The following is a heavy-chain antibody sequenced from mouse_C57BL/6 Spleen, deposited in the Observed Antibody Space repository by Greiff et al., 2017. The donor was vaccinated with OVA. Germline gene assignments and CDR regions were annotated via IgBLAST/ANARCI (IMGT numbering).Heavy chain of an antibody. Sequence: VQLQQPGAELVMPGASVKLSCKASGYTFTSYWMHWVKQRPGQGLEWIGEIDPSDSYTNYNQKFKGKSTLTVDKSSSTAYMQLSSLTSEDSAVYYCARSITTVPRDYWGQGTTLTVSS. CDR2: IDPSDSYT. J-gene: IGHJ2*01. CDR1: GYTFTSYW. V-gene: IGHV1-69*01. CDR3: ARSITTVPRDY. D-gene: IGHD1-1*01.